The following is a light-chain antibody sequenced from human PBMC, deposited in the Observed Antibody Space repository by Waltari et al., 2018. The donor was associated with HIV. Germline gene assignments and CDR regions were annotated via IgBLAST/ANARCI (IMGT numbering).Light chain of an antibody. Sequence: TQSPATLSASVGDRVTITCRASQTIRSSLNWYQQKPGKAPKLLIYGASSLQNGVPSRFSGSGSGTDFTLTISSLQREDFATYHCQQSRTFGQGTKVEMK. V-gene: IGKV1-39*01. CDR1: QTIRSS. J-gene: IGKJ1*01. CDR3: QQSRT. CDR2: GAS.